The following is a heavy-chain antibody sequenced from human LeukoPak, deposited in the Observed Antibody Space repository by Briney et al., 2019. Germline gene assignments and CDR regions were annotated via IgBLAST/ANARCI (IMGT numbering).Heavy chain of an antibody. D-gene: IGHD2-2*01. J-gene: IGHJ4*02. Sequence: PGGSLRLSCAASGFTFSSYTMNWVRQAPGKGLEWVSSISSSSSYIYYADSVKGRFTVSRDNAKNSLYLQMNSLRAEDTAVYYCARAEYQLLSRGPINQSDYWGQGTLVTVSS. V-gene: IGHV3-21*01. CDR1: GFTFSSYT. CDR2: ISSSSSYI. CDR3: ARAEYQLLSRGPINQSDY.